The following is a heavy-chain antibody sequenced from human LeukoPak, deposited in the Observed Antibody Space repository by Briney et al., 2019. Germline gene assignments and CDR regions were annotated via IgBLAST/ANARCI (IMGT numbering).Heavy chain of an antibody. CDR1: GGSFSGYY. Sequence: SETLSLTCAVYGGSFSGYYWSWIRQPPGKGLEWIGEINHSGSTNYNPSLKSRVTISVDTSKNQFSLKLSSVTAANTAVYYCARDFYGSSGYLLPLDYWGQGTLVTVSS. CDR3: ARDFYGSSGYLLPLDY. J-gene: IGHJ4*02. V-gene: IGHV4-34*01. D-gene: IGHD3-22*01. CDR2: INHSGST.